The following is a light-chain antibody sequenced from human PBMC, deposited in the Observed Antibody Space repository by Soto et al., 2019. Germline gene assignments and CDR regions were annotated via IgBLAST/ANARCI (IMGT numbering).Light chain of an antibody. CDR3: QKYNSAPFT. CDR1: QGISNY. V-gene: IGKV1-27*01. CDR2: AAS. Sequence: DIQRTQSPSSLSASVGDRVTITCRASQGISNYLAWYQQKPGKVPKLLIYAASPLQSGVPSRFSGSGSGKDFTLTISILQPEDVANYYCQKYNSAPFTVDQGTQVQIK. J-gene: IGKJ1*01.